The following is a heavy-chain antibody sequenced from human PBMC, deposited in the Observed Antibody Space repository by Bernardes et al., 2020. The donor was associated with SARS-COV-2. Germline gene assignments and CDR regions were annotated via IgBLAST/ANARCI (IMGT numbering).Heavy chain of an antibody. CDR1: GFTFSSYA. D-gene: IGHD2-15*01. Sequence: GGSLRLSCAASGFTFSSYAMSWVRQAPGKGLEWVSGITGSGGTTSYADSVKGRFTISRDNSKNTLFLQMNSLRAEDTAVYYCAKRSCSGGSCYHYFDYWGQGTLVTVSS. V-gene: IGHV3-23*01. J-gene: IGHJ4*02. CDR2: ITGSGGTT. CDR3: AKRSCSGGSCYHYFDY.